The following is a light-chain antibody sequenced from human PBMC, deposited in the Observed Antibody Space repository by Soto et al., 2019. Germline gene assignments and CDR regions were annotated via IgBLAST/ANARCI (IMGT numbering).Light chain of an antibody. J-gene: IGKJ2*01. CDR2: WAS. V-gene: IGKV4-1*01. CDR1: RSVLYSSTTKNS. Sequence: DIVMTKSPDSLAVSLGERATINCKSSRSVLYSSTTKNSLAWYQQKPGQPPQLLIYWASTRESGVPDRFSGSGSGTDFTLTISSLQAEDVAVYYCQQYYSNFPYNFGQGTRLDIK. CDR3: QQYYSNFPYN.